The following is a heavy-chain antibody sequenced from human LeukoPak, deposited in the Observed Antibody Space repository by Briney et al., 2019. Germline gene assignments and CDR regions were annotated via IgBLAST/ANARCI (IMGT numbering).Heavy chain of an antibody. CDR1: GYTFTGYY. D-gene: IGHD5-24*01. CDR2: INPDNGGT. CDR3: ARGTYNYGLEY. Sequence: EASVKVSCKASGYTFTGYYMHWVRQAPGQGLEWMGWINPDNGGTNYAQKFQGRVTMASDTSISTAYVDLSRLRSDDTAVYYCARGTYNYGLEYWGQGTLVTVSS. J-gene: IGHJ4*02. V-gene: IGHV1-2*02.